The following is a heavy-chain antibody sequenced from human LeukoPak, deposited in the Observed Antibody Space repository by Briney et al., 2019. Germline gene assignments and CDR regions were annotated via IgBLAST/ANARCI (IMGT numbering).Heavy chain of an antibody. V-gene: IGHV1-8*01. D-gene: IGHD4-17*01. J-gene: IGHJ3*01. CDR3: ARLDDYGDYVTAFDV. CDR1: GYTFISYH. Sequence: ASVKVSCKASGYTFISYHIHWVRQASGKGLEWVAWMNPNNGDTGYAQKFQGRVTMTRKTSMNTAYMEISSLRSEDTAVYYCARLDDYGDYVTAFDVWGQGTMVTVSS. CDR2: MNPNNGDT.